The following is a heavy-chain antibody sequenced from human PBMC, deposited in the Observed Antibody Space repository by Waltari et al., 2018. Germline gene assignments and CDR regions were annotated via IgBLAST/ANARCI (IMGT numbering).Heavy chain of an antibody. J-gene: IGHJ5*02. Sequence: QVQLQQSGPGLVKPSETLSLTCPVSGYSISSGYYWVCIRPPPGQGLAWIGSLYHSGSTYYNPSLKSRVTISVDTSKNQFSLKLSSVTAADTAVYYCAREGYGDYMYNWFDPWGQGTLVTVSS. CDR1: GYSISSGYY. CDR3: AREGYGDYMYNWFDP. V-gene: IGHV4-38-2*02. CDR2: LYHSGST. D-gene: IGHD4-17*01.